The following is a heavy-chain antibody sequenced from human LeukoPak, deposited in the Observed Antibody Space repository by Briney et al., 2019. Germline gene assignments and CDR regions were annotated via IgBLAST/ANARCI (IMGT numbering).Heavy chain of an antibody. D-gene: IGHD6-13*01. CDR1: GYIFTNYG. Sequence: ASVKVSCKASGYIFTNYGITWVRQAPGQGLEWMGWINTNNGNTNYVQKLQGRVTMTTDTSTTTAYMEVRSLRSDDTAVYYCARGPIAVAGDYWGQGTLVTVSS. CDR3: ARGPIAVAGDY. J-gene: IGHJ4*02. V-gene: IGHV1-18*01. CDR2: INTNNGNT.